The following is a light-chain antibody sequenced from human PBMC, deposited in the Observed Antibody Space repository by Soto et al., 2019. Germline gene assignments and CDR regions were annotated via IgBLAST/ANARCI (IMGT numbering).Light chain of an antibody. Sequence: QSALTQPASVSGSPGQSITISCTGTSSDVGSYNLVSWYQQLPGKAPKLVIYEGSKRPSGVSDRFSGSKSGNTASLTISGLQAEDEADYFLCSFALFNTVVFGGGTKVTVL. CDR2: EGS. J-gene: IGLJ2*01. CDR1: SSDVGSYNL. CDR3: CSFALFNTVV. V-gene: IGLV2-23*01.